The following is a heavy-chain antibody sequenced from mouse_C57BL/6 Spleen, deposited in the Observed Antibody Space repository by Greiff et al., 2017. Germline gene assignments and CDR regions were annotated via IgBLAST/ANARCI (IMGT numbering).Heavy chain of an antibody. V-gene: IGHV1-52*01. J-gene: IGHJ4*01. CDR3: ARIPYYYGSSGYAMDY. CDR2: IDPSDSET. Sequence: QVPLQQPGAELVRPGSSVKLSCKASGYTFTSYWMHWVKQRPIQGLEWIGNIDPSDSETHYNQKFKDKATLTVDKSSSTAYMQLSSLTSEDSAVYYCARIPYYYGSSGYAMDYWGQGTSVTVSS. D-gene: IGHD1-1*01. CDR1: GYTFTSYW.